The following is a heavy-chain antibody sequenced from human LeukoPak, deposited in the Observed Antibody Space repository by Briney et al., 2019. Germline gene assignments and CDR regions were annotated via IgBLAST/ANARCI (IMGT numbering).Heavy chain of an antibody. D-gene: IGHD3-10*01. CDR3: ARDSGLYGSGSSFNY. CDR2: IYYSGST. Sequence: SETLSLTCTVSGGSISSYYWSWIRQPPGKGLEWIGYIYYSGSTNYNPSLKSRVTISVDTSKNQFSLKLSSVTAADTAVYYCARDSGLYGSGSSFNYWGQGTLVTVSS. CDR1: GGSISSYY. V-gene: IGHV4-59*01. J-gene: IGHJ4*02.